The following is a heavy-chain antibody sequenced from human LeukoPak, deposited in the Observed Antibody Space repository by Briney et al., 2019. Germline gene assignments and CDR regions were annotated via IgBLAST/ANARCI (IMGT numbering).Heavy chain of an antibody. V-gene: IGHV3-15*01. J-gene: IGHJ6*02. Sequence: GSLRLSCAASGFTFSNAWMSWVRQAPGKGLEWVGRIKSKTDGGTTDYAAPVKGRFTISRDDSKNTLYLQMNSLKTEDTAVYYCTRPYGSYYYYGMDVWGQGTTVTVSS. CDR3: TRPYGSYYYYGMDV. CDR2: IKSKTDGGTT. D-gene: IGHD4-17*01. CDR1: GFTFSNAW.